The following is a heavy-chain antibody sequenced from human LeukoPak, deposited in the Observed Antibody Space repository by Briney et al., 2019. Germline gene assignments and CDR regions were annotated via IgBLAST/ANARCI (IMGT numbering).Heavy chain of an antibody. V-gene: IGHV4-4*07. CDR1: GGSISSYY. D-gene: IGHD2-8*01. Sequence: SEALSLTCTVSGGSISSYYWSWIRQPAGKGLEWIGRINTSGSTKYNPSLKSRVTMSVDTSNNQFSLKLSSVTAADTAVYYCARRSPYRTRGFDYWGQGTLVTVSS. CDR2: INTSGST. J-gene: IGHJ4*02. CDR3: ARRSPYRTRGFDY.